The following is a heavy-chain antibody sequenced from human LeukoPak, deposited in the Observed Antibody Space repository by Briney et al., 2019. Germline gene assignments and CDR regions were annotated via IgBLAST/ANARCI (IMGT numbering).Heavy chain of an antibody. J-gene: IGHJ4*02. CDR3: AKTAYYDFWSGYSYFDY. D-gene: IGHD3-3*01. CDR1: GFTFDDYA. CDR2: ISWNSGSI. Sequence: PGGSLRLSCAASGFTFDDYAMHWVRQAPRKGLEWVSGISWNSGSIGYADSVKGRFTISRDNAKNSLYLQMNSLRAEDMALYYCAKTAYYDFWSGYSYFDYWGQGTLVTVSS. V-gene: IGHV3-9*03.